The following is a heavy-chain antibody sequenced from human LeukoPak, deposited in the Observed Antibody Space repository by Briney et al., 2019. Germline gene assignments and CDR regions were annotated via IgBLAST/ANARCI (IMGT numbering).Heavy chain of an antibody. V-gene: IGHV3-33*01. J-gene: IGHJ4*02. D-gene: IGHD3-22*01. Sequence: GGSLRLSCAASGFTFSSYGMHWVRQAPGKGLEWVAVIWYDGSNKYYADSVKGRFTISRDNSKNTLYLQMNSLRAEDTAVCYCARENYYDSSGYLDYWGQGTLVTVSS. CDR1: GFTFSSYG. CDR3: ARENYYDSSGYLDY. CDR2: IWYDGSNK.